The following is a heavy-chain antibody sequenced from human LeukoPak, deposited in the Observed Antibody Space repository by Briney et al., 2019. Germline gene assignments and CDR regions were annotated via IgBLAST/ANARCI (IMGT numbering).Heavy chain of an antibody. CDR3: VKGLDYSSSQMDS. Sequence: GGSLRLSCSVSGFTFKSYAMHWVRQAPGKGLEYVSSINTNGANTYYADSVKGRFTISRDNSRNTVYGQMNSLTPEDTAGYYCVKGLDYSSSQMDSWGQGTLVTVSS. D-gene: IGHD6-6*01. CDR1: GFTFKSYA. V-gene: IGHV3-64*05. J-gene: IGHJ4*02. CDR2: INTNGANT.